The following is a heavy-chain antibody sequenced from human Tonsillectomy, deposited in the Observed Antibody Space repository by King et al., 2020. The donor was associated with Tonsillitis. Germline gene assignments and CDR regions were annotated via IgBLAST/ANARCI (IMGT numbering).Heavy chain of an antibody. CDR1: GFIFSNYG. Sequence: VQLVESGGGVVQPGSSLRLSCAASGFIFSNYGMHWVRQAPGKGLEWVAVVSSDGGTEYYADSVKGRFTISRDNSKNTLYLQMGSLRPEDTAVYYCAKDRPYTGSYWGQGTLLTVSS. D-gene: IGHD1-26*01. J-gene: IGHJ4*02. CDR2: VSSDGGTE. V-gene: IGHV3-30*18. CDR3: AKDRPYTGSY.